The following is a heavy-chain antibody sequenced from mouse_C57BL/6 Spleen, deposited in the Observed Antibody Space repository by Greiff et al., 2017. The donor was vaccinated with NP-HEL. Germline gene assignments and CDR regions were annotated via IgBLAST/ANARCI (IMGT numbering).Heavy chain of an antibody. Sequence: QVQLQQPGAELVKPGASVKLSCKASGYTFTSYWMQWVKQRPGQGLEWIGEIDPSDSYTNYNQKFKGKATLTVDTSSSTAYMQLSSLTSEDSAVYYCARFTTVVERYFDYWGQGTTLTVSS. CDR2: IDPSDSYT. CDR3: ARFTTVVERYFDY. CDR1: GYTFTSYW. D-gene: IGHD1-1*01. J-gene: IGHJ2*01. V-gene: IGHV1-50*01.